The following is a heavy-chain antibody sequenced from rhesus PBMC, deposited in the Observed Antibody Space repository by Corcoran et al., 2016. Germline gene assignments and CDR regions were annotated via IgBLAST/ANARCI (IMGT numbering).Heavy chain of an antibody. V-gene: IGHV3S5*01. Sequence: EVQLVESGGGLVQPGGSLRLSCAASGFTFSSYGMSWVRQAPGKGLEWVSYISKGGGSTYYADSVKGRFTISRDNSKNTLSLQMNSLRAEDTAVYYCAKDRPYYYDSGFYFDYWGQGVLVTVSS. J-gene: IGHJ4*01. CDR3: AKDRPYYYDSGFYFDY. CDR2: ISKGGGST. D-gene: IGHD3-28*01. CDR1: GFTFSSYG.